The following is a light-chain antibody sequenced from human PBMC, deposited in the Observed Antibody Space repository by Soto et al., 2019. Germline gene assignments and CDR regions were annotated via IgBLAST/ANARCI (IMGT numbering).Light chain of an antibody. Sequence: EIVMTQSPATLSVPPGERATLSCRASQSVSSNLAWYQQKPGQAPRLLIYGASTRATGIPARFSGSGSGTEFTLTISSLQSEDFAVYYCQQYNNWPWTFGQGTXVXIK. J-gene: IGKJ1*01. V-gene: IGKV3-15*01. CDR3: QQYNNWPWT. CDR1: QSVSSN. CDR2: GAS.